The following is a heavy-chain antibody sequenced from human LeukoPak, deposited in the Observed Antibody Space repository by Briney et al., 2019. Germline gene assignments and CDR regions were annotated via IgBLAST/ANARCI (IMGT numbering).Heavy chain of an antibody. CDR2: TRNKANSYST. D-gene: IGHD6-19*01. Sequence: GGSLRLSCAASGFTFSDYYVDWVRQAPGRGLEWVGRTRNKANSYSTEYGASVKGRFTVSRDDSKNSVYLQMNSLRAEDTAVYYCAKPYSSGWYSLYWDFDYWGQGTLVTVSS. CDR1: GFTFSDYY. J-gene: IGHJ4*02. CDR3: AKPYSSGWYSLYWDFDY. V-gene: IGHV3-72*01.